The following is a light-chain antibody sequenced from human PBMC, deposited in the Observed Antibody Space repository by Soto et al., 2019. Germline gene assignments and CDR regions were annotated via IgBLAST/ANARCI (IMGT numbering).Light chain of an antibody. J-gene: IGLJ2*01. Sequence: QSVLTQPPSVSGAPGQRVTISCTGSSSNIGAGSDVHWYQQLPGTAPKLPIYGNSNRPSGVPDRFPGTKSGTSASLAITGLQADEEADYYCQSYDSTLSVVFGGGTKLTVL. CDR2: GNS. CDR1: SSNIGAGSD. V-gene: IGLV1-40*01. CDR3: QSYDSTLSVV.